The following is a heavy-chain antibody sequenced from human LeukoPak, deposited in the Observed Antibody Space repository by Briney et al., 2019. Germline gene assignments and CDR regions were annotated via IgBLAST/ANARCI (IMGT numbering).Heavy chain of an antibody. V-gene: IGHV3-30*02. J-gene: IGHJ6*03. CDR1: GFTFSSYG. Sequence: GGSLRLSCAASGFTFSSYGMQWVRQAPGKGLEWVAFIRYDEIDKYYADSVKGRFTISRDNSKNTLYLQMNSLRIEDTAVYYCAKDCCSGASPYHMDVWGKGTTVTVSS. CDR3: AKDCCSGASPYHMDV. CDR2: IRYDEIDK. D-gene: IGHD2-15*01.